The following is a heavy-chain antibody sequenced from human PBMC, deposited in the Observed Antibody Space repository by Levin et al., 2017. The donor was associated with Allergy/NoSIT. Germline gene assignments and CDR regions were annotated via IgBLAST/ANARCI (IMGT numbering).Heavy chain of an antibody. CDR3: AGGPTVIADL. CDR2: IYYSGSA. J-gene: IGHJ2*01. Sequence: SQTLSLTCTVSAVSISTYYWSWIRQPPGKGLEWIGYIYYSGSANYNPSLKSRVTISIDTSKNQFSLKLSSVTAADTAVYYCAGGPTVIADLWGRGTLVTVSS. D-gene: IGHD4-17*01. CDR1: AVSISTYY. V-gene: IGHV4-59*03.